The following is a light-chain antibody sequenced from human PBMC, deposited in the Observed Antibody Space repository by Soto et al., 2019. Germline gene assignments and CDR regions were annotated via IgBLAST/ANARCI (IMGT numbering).Light chain of an antibody. CDR1: GSNIGAGSD. J-gene: IGLJ1*01. CDR3: QSYDTSLRAWV. CDR2: GNN. V-gene: IGLV1-40*01. Sequence: QSVLTQPPSMSGAPGQRVAISCSGSGSNIGAGSDVHWYQQLPGMAPKLLVYGNNNRPSGVPDRFSGSKSATSASLAITGLQAEDEADYYCQSYDTSLRAWVFGTGTKLTVL.